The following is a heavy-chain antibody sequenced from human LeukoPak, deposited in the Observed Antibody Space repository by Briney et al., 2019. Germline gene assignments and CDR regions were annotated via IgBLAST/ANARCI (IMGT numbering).Heavy chain of an antibody. CDR2: ISYTGST. V-gene: IGHV4-39*07. Sequence: PSETLSLTCTVSGGSISSSTYYWGWIRQPPGKGLEWIASISYTGSTYHNPSLKSRVTILVDTSKNQFSLELNSVTAADTAVYYCARKAKKYTRYYFDYWGQGTLVTVSS. CDR3: ARKAKKYTRYYFDY. D-gene: IGHD2-2*01. J-gene: IGHJ4*02. CDR1: GGSISSSTYY.